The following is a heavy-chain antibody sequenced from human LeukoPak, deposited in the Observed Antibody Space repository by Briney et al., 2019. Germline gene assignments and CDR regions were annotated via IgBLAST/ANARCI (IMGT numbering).Heavy chain of an antibody. Sequence: PSETLSLTCTVSGYFISSGYYWGWIRQPPGKGLQWIGSIHHSGSTYYNPSLKSRVTISVDTSKNQFSLKLRSVTAADTAVYFCASQQQLVLLDWFDPWGQGTLVTVSS. D-gene: IGHD1-1*01. CDR3: ASQQQLVLLDWFDP. V-gene: IGHV4-38-2*02. CDR1: GYFISSGYY. CDR2: IHHSGST. J-gene: IGHJ5*02.